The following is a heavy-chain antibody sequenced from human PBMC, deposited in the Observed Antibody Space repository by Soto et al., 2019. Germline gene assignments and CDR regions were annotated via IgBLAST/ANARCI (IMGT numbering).Heavy chain of an antibody. CDR1: GFTFSSFA. Sequence: EVQLLESGGGLVQPGGSLRLSCAVSGFTFSSFAMSWVRQAPGKGLEWVSVISSSGGTTYYTDSVKGRFTISRDNSKNTLYLQMNSLRGEDTAVYCCGRDYSYACDYCGQGSLVTVSS. CDR3: GRDYSYACDY. J-gene: IGHJ4*02. CDR2: ISSSGGTT. V-gene: IGHV3-23*01. D-gene: IGHD3-16*01.